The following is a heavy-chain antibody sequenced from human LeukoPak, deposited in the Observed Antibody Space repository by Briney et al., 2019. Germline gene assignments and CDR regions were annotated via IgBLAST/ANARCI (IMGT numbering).Heavy chain of an antibody. Sequence: ASVKVSCKVSGYTLTELSMHWVRQVPGKGLEWMGGFDPEDGETIYAQKFQGRVTMTEDTSTDAAYMELSSLRSEDTAVYYCATDFSYDSSGYYQDYWGQGTLVTVSS. CDR1: GYTLTELS. V-gene: IGHV1-24*01. D-gene: IGHD3-22*01. CDR2: FDPEDGET. J-gene: IGHJ4*02. CDR3: ATDFSYDSSGYYQDY.